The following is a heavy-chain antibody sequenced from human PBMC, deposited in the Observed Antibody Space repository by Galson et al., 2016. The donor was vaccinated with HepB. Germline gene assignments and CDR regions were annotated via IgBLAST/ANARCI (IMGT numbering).Heavy chain of an antibody. D-gene: IGHD2-21*01. CDR2: VSYDVNRR. Sequence: SLRLSCAASGFTFSNYAMHWVRQAPGKGLEWVAVVSYDVNRRYYADSVKGRFTISRDNSKNTLYMEANSLRGEDTAIYHCARSRPREGGYFYGMDVWGNGTTVIVSS. CDR3: ARSRPREGGYFYGMDV. CDR1: GFTFSNYA. J-gene: IGHJ6*04. V-gene: IGHV3-30*04.